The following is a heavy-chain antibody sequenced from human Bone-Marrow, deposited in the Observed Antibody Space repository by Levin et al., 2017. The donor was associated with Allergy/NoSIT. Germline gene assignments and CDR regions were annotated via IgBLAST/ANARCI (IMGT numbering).Heavy chain of an antibody. CDR2: TRNKANSYTT. D-gene: IGHD3-22*01. CDR1: GFTFSDHY. V-gene: IGHV3-72*01. J-gene: IGHJ6*02. Sequence: GGSLRLSCAASGFTFSDHYMDWVRQAPGKGLEWVGRTRNKANSYTTEYAASVKGRFTISRDDSKNSLYLQMNSLKTEDTAVYYCAREAHDSSGYYWGSGGVDVWGQGTTVTVSS. CDR3: AREAHDSSGYYWGSGGVDV.